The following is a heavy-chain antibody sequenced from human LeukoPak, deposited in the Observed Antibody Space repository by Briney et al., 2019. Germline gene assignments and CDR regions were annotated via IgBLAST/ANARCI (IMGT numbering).Heavy chain of an antibody. J-gene: IGHJ6*03. Sequence: SVKVSCKASGGTFSSYAISWVRQAPGQGLEWMGGIIPIFGTANYAQKFQGRVTITTGESTSTAYMELSSLRSEDTAVYYCARDLDSSSPGDYYMDVWGKGTTVTVSS. CDR3: ARDLDSSSPGDYYMDV. V-gene: IGHV1-69*05. D-gene: IGHD6-13*01. CDR2: IIPIFGTA. CDR1: GGTFSSYA.